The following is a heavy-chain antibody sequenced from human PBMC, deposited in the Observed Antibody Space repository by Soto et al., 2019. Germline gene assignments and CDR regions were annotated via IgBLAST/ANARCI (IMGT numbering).Heavy chain of an antibody. CDR1: GFSFSSYW. J-gene: IGHJ6*03. Sequence: GGSLRLSCAASGFSFSSYWMSWVRQALGKGLEWVANIKQDGSEKYYVDSGKGRFTISRDNAKNSLYLQMNSLRAEDTAVYYCARVPLLEWLLSGRDYYYYYMDVWGKGTTVTVSS. V-gene: IGHV3-7*01. CDR3: ARVPLLEWLLSGRDYYYYYMDV. CDR2: IKQDGSEK. D-gene: IGHD3-3*01.